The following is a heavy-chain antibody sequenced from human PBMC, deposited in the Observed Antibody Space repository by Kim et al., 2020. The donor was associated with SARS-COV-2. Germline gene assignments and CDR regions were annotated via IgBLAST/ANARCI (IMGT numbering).Heavy chain of an antibody. J-gene: IGHJ5*02. Sequence: SQTLSLTCAISGDSVSSNGAAWNWIRHSPSRGLEWLGRTYYRSKWYYEYAASVRGRITIDSDTSKNQFFLQLNSVTPEDTAVYYCTSGSISWKGFDPWGQGTLVTVPS. CDR1: GDSVSSNGAA. CDR2: TYYRSKWYY. V-gene: IGHV6-1*01. D-gene: IGHD6-13*01. CDR3: TSGSISWKGFDP.